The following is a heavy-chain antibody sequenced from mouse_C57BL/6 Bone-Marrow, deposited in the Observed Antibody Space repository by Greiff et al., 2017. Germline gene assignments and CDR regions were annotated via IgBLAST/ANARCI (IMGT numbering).Heavy chain of an antibody. CDR2: IHPNSGST. Sequence: QVQLKQPGAELVKPGASVKLSCKASGYTFTSYWMHWVKQRPGQGLEWIGMIHPNSGSTNYNEKFKSKATLTVDKSSSTAYMQLSSLTSEDSAVYYCARGGSYYSFFYAMDYWGQGTSVTVSS. D-gene: IGHD2-12*01. CDR3: ARGGSYYSFFYAMDY. J-gene: IGHJ4*01. V-gene: IGHV1-64*01. CDR1: GYTFTSYW.